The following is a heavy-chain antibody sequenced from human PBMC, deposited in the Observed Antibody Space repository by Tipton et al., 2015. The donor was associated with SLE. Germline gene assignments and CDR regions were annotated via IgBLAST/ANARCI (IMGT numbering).Heavy chain of an antibody. V-gene: IGHV4-39*07. J-gene: IGHJ4*02. CDR1: GGSISSGSYY. CDR3: ASESRGTTVTTGFDY. Sequence: TLSLTCTVSGGSISSGSYYWSWIRQPPGKGLEWIASIFYSGSTYYNPSLKSRVTITVDTSKNQFSLKLSPVTAADTAVYYCASESRGTTVTTGFDYWGQGTLVTVSS. CDR2: IFYSGST. D-gene: IGHD4-17*01.